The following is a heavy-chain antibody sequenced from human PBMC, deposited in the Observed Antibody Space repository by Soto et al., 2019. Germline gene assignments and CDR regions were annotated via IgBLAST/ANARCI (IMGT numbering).Heavy chain of an antibody. CDR3: ATIWPRAY. J-gene: IGHJ4*02. V-gene: IGHV1-24*01. CDR1: GYTLTELS. CDR2: FDPEDGET. Sequence: ASVKVSCKVSGYTLTELSMHWVRQAPGKGLEWMGGFDPEDGETIYAQKFQGRVTMTADTSTDTAYMELSSLRSEDTAVYYCATIWPRAYWGQGTLVTVSS.